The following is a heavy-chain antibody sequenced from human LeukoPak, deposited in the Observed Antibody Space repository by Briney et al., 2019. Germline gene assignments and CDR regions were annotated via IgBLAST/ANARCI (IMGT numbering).Heavy chain of an antibody. V-gene: IGHV4-59*06. CDR2: IYSSGGT. CDR3: ARISAGRYGMDV. CDR1: GGSMGSHY. D-gene: IGHD6-6*01. J-gene: IGHJ6*02. Sequence: PSETLSLTCVVSGGSMGSHYWSWIRQPPGKALEWIGYIYSSGGTSRNPSLKSRVTISPDTSKNQFSLKVSSVAAADTAVYYCARISAGRYGMDVWGQGTTVTVSS.